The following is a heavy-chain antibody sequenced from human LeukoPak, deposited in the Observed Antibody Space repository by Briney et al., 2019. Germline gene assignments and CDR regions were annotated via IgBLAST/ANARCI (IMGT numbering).Heavy chain of an antibody. Sequence: GPSVNVSSKASGHTFTNYAMNWVRQARGEGGEWMGGISAYNGNTEHAQKFQCRVTLATGASTRTCYVELRSLTSDDTAVYFYARGRRMTRRGDDAFDVWGKGTMVTASS. CDR2: ISAYNGNT. CDR1: GHTFTNYA. V-gene: IGHV1-18*01. CDR3: ARGRRMTRRGDDAFDV. D-gene: IGHD3-10*01. J-gene: IGHJ3*01.